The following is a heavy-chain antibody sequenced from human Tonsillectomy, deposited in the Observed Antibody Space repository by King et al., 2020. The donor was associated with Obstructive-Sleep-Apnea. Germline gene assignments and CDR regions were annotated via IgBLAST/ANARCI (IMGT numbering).Heavy chain of an antibody. V-gene: IGHV4-39*07. CDR2: FYYSGTT. CDR1: GVSISNTSFY. CDR3: VAAPGLYNWFAP. Sequence: QLQESGPGLVKPSGTLSLTCTVSGVSISNTSFYWGYIRQPPGKRLEGVASFYYSGTTYLNPSLRSRITISVDKSKNQFSLTLRSVTAADTAVYYCVAAPGLYNWFAPWGQGTLVTVSS. D-gene: IGHD6-13*01. J-gene: IGHJ5*02.